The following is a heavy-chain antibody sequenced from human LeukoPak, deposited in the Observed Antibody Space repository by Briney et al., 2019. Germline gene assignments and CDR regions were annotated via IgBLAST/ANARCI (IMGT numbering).Heavy chain of an antibody. CDR1: GFTFSSYS. D-gene: IGHD3-22*01. CDR2: IGSSSSYI. Sequence: GGSLRLSCAASGFTFSSYSMNWVRQAPGKGLEWVSSIGSSSSYIYYADSVKGRFTISRDNAKNSLYLQMNSLRAEDTAVYYCARAPHYYDSSGYFTYFDYWGQGTLVTVSS. CDR3: ARAPHYYDSSGYFTYFDY. V-gene: IGHV3-21*01. J-gene: IGHJ4*02.